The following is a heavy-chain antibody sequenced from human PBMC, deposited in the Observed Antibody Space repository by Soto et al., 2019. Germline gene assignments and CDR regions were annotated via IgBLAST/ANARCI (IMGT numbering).Heavy chain of an antibody. CDR2: IKSKTDGGTT. V-gene: IGHV3-15*01. D-gene: IGHD6-19*01. J-gene: IGHJ3*02. Sequence: EVQLVESGGGLVKPGGSLRLSCAASGFTFSNAWMSWVRQAPGKGLEWVGRIKSKTDGGTTDYAAPVKGRFTISREDSKNPLYRKMKSVKTEDTAVYYCTTRKYSSGWGHAFDIWGQGTMVTVSS. CDR1: GFTFSNAW. CDR3: TTRKYSSGWGHAFDI.